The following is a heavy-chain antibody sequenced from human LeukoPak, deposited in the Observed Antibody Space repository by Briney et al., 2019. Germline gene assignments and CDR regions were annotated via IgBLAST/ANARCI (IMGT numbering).Heavy chain of an antibody. CDR2: ISYDGSNK. J-gene: IGHJ4*02. V-gene: IGHV3-30*18. CDR3: AKDLYYYDSSGLPPDY. Sequence: GKSLRLSCAASGFTFSSYGMPWVRQAPGKGLEWVAVISYDGSNKYYADSVKGRFTISRDNSKNTLYLQMNSLRAEDTAVYYCAKDLYYYDSSGLPPDYWGQGTLVTVSS. CDR1: GFTFSSYG. D-gene: IGHD3-22*01.